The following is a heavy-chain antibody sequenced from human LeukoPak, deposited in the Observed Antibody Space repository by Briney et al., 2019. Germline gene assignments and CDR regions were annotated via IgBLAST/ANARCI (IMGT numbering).Heavy chain of an antibody. CDR2: FDPEDGET. Sequence: ASVKVSCKVSGYTLTELSMHWVRQAPGEGLEWMGGFDPEDGETIYAQKFQGRVTMTEDTSTDTAYMEPSSLRSEDTAVYYCATARVGYCSSTSCSYNWFDPWGQGTLVTVSS. V-gene: IGHV1-24*01. CDR1: GYTLTELS. D-gene: IGHD2-2*01. J-gene: IGHJ5*02. CDR3: ATARVGYCSSTSCSYNWFDP.